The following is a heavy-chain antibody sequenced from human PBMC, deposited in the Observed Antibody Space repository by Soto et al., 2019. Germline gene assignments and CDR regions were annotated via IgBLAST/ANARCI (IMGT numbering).Heavy chain of an antibody. V-gene: IGHV3-33*01. CDR1: GFTFSSYG. Sequence: GSLRLSCAASGFTFSSYGMHWVRQAPGKGLEWVAVIWYDGSNKYYADSVKGRFTISRDNSKNTLYLQMNSLRAEDTAVYYCARAAPSDIVVVPAANPYYYYYYMDVWGKGTTVTVSS. D-gene: IGHD2-2*01. J-gene: IGHJ6*03. CDR3: ARAAPSDIVVVPAANPYYYYYYMDV. CDR2: IWYDGSNK.